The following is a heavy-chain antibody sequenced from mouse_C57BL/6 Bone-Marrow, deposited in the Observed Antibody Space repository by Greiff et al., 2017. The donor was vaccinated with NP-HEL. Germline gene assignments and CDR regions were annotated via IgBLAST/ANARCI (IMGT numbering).Heavy chain of an antibody. J-gene: IGHJ2*01. CDR3: AREDYGNYVDY. D-gene: IGHD2-1*01. V-gene: IGHV1-81*01. CDR2: IYPRSGNT. Sequence: QVQLKESGAELARPGASVKLSCKASGYTFTSYGISWVKQRTGQGLEWIGEIYPRSGNTYYNEKFKGKATLTADKSSSTAYMGLRSLTSEDSAVYFCAREDYGNYVDYWGQGTTLTVSS. CDR1: GYTFTSYG.